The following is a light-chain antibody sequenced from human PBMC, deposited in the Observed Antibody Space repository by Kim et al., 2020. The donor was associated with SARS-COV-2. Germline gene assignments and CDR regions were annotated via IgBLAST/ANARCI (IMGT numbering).Light chain of an antibody. J-gene: IGLJ2*01. CDR3: ASYAGGADVK. V-gene: IGLV2-8*01. CDR2: DVS. Sequence: GKSFTISCAGTSSDPIFSNYVSWYQQYPGKAPKLIVFDVSKRPSGVPDRFSGSKSGSTASLTVSGLQADDESYYYCASYAGGADVKFGGGTQLTVL. CDR1: SSDPIFSNY.